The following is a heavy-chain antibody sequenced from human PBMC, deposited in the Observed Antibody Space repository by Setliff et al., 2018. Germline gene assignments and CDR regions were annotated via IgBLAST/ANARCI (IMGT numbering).Heavy chain of an antibody. D-gene: IGHD3-22*01. Sequence: ASVKVSCKASGYTFTSYAMNWVRQAPGQGLEWMGWINTNTGNPTYAQGFTGRFVFSLDTSVSTAYLQISSLRAEDTAVYYCARGGVTNYYDSSGIPDAFDIWGQGTMVTVSS. CDR3: ARGGVTNYYDSSGIPDAFDI. CDR1: GYTFTSYA. J-gene: IGHJ3*02. V-gene: IGHV7-4-1*02. CDR2: INTNTGNP.